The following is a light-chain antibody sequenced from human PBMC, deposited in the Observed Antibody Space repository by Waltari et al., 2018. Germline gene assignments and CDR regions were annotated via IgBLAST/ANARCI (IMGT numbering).Light chain of an antibody. CDR1: YSNVGSYKL. CDR3: CSNVGSSVF. Sequence: QSALTQPAPGPGSPGQPITITRPGIYSNVGSYKLVSLYQKHPGKAPKLLIYEGNRRPSGVSNRFSGSKSDNTASLTLSGLQAEDEADYYCCSNVGSSVFFGGGTKLTVL. J-gene: IGLJ2*01. V-gene: IGLV2-23*03. CDR2: EGN.